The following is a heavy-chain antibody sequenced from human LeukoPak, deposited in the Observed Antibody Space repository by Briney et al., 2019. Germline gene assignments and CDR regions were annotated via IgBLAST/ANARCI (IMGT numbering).Heavy chain of an antibody. CDR2: INTSGNT. Sequence: SETLSLTCTVSGGSISNYYWSWIRQPAGKGLEWIGRINTSGNTNYNPSLKSRVTMSVDTTKTQVSLKLSSVTAADTAVYYCAREKDYGDSRGLDPWGQGTLVTGSS. CDR1: GGSISNYY. V-gene: IGHV4-4*07. J-gene: IGHJ5*02. CDR3: AREKDYGDSRGLDP. D-gene: IGHD4-17*01.